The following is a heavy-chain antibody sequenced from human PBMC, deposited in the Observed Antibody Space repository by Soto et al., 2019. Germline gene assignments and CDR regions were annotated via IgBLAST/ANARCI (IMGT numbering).Heavy chain of an antibody. J-gene: IGHJ4*02. V-gene: IGHV3-23*01. Sequence: EVQLLESGGGLVQPGGSLRLSCAASGFTFSSYVMSWVRQAPGKGLEWVSAISGSGGSTYYADSVKGRFTISRDNSKNTLYLQMNSLRAEDTAVYYCAKIPGIAVAGTLRYFDYWGQGTLVTVSS. CDR1: GFTFSSYV. CDR3: AKIPGIAVAGTLRYFDY. D-gene: IGHD6-19*01. CDR2: ISGSGGST.